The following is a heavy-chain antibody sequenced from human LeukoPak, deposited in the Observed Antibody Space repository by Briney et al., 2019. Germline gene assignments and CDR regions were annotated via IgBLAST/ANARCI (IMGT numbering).Heavy chain of an antibody. CDR3: AKSYGAAAGYTIDY. CDR1: GFTFSSYG. V-gene: IGHV3-30*18. CDR2: ISYDGSNK. Sequence: GGSLRLSCAASGFTFSSYGMHWVRQAPGKGLEWVAVISYDGSNKYYADSVKGRLTISRDNSKNTLYLQMNSLRAEDTAVYYCAKSYGAAAGYTIDYWGQGTLVTVSS. J-gene: IGHJ4*02. D-gene: IGHD6-13*01.